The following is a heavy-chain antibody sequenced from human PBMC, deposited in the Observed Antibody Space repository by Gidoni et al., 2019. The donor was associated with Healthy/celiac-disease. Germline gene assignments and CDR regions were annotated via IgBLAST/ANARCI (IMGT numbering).Heavy chain of an antibody. J-gene: IGHJ3*02. CDR3: ARDGGAITMVRGVMNDAFDI. D-gene: IGHD3-10*01. Sequence: QVQLQESGPGLVTPSQTLSLTCPVPGGSISSGGYYWRCSRQHPGKGLEWIGYIYYSGSTYDNPSLKSRVTISVDTSKNQFSLKLSSVTAADTAVYYCARDGGAITMVRGVMNDAFDIWGQGTMVTVSS. V-gene: IGHV4-31*03. CDR1: GGSISSGGYY. CDR2: IYYSGST.